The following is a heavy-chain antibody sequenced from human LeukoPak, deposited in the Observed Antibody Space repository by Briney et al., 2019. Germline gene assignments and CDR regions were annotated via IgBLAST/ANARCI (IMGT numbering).Heavy chain of an antibody. J-gene: IGHJ4*02. CDR1: GFTFDEYG. CDR2: INWNGGST. Sequence: GRSLRLSCAASGFTFDEYGMSRVRQAPRRGREWVTGINWNGGSTGYADSVKGRFAISRDNAKNSLYLQMNSLRAEDTALYYCARVTVDFWSGYLNYFDCWGQGTLLTVSS. V-gene: IGHV3-20*04. D-gene: IGHD3-3*01. CDR3: ARVTVDFWSGYLNYFDC.